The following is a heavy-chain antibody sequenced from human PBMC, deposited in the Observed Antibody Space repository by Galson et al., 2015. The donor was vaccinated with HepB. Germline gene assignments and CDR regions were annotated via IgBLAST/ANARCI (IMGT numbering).Heavy chain of an antibody. Sequence: TLSLTCTVSGGSISSGGYYWSWIRQHPGKGLEWIGYIYYSGSTYYNPSLKSRVTISVDTSKNQFSLKLSSVTAADTAVYYCARDCGGDCYGFVWNNWGQGTLVTVSS. CDR1: GGSISSGGYY. CDR3: ARDCGGDCYGFVWNN. V-gene: IGHV4-31*03. CDR2: IYYSGST. D-gene: IGHD2-21*01. J-gene: IGHJ4*02.